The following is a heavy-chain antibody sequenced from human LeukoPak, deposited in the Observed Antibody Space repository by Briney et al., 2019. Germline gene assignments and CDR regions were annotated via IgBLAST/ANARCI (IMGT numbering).Heavy chain of an antibody. CDR3: ARMYSGTYGGIDY. J-gene: IGHJ4*02. D-gene: IGHD1-26*01. V-gene: IGHV4-4*07. Sequence: PSETLSLTCTVSGGSISSYYWSWIRQPAGEGLEWIGRIYSSGSTNYNPSLKSRVTMSVDTSRNRFSLKLTSVTAADTGVYYCARMYSGTYGGIDYWGQGSLVTASS. CDR1: GGSISSYY. CDR2: IYSSGST.